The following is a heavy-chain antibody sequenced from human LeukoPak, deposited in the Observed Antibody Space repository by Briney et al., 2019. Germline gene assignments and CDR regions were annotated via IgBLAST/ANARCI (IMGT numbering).Heavy chain of an antibody. V-gene: IGHV3-48*03. CDR2: ISSSGSTI. CDR3: ARARVVWGYGGYDHFDY. Sequence: GGSLRLSCAASGFTFSSDGMNWVRQAPGKGLGWVSYISSSGSTIYYADSVKGRFTISRDNAKNSLYLQMNSLRAEDTAVYYCARARVVWGYGGYDHFDYWGQGTLVTVSS. CDR1: GFTFSSDG. D-gene: IGHD5-12*01. J-gene: IGHJ4*02.